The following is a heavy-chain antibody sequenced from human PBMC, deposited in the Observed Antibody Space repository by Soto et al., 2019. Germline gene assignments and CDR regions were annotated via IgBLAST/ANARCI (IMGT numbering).Heavy chain of an antibody. CDR3: AREDIPPPGGMDV. Sequence: GGSLRLSCAASGFTFSSYGMHWVRQAPGKGLEWVAVIWYDGSNKYYADSVKGRFTISRDNSKNTLYLQMNSLRAEDTAVYYCAREDIPPPGGMDVSGPGPTLTVSS. D-gene: IGHD2-15*01. J-gene: IGHJ6*02. CDR1: GFTFSSYG. CDR2: IWYDGSNK. V-gene: IGHV3-33*01.